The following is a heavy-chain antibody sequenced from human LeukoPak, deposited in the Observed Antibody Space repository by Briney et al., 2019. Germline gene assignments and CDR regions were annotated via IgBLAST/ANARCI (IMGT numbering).Heavy chain of an antibody. V-gene: IGHV4-31*03. CDR1: GDSISRHLYF. CDR2: VYGTGNT. J-gene: IGHJ3*02. CDR3: ARETGIVGATRGGAFDI. Sequence: SQTLSLTCPVPGDSISRHLYFWSWIRHYPGKGLEWIGYVYGTGNTYLNPSLKSRVTISVDTSKNQFSLKLSSVTAADTAVYYCARETGIVGATRGGAFDIWGQGTMVTVSS. D-gene: IGHD1-26*01.